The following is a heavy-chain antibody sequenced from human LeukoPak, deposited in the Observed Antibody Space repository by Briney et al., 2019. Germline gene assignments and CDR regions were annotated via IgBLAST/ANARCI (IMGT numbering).Heavy chain of an antibody. D-gene: IGHD3-16*01. V-gene: IGHV4-39*01. Sequence: SETLSLTCPVSGGSISSTNYYWGWIRQPPGKGLEWIGSIYYSGSTYYDPSLKSRVTISIDTSKNQFSLKLTSVTAADTSVYYCARGVRGYVFDAFNIWGPGTMVTVSS. CDR3: ARGVRGYVFDAFNI. CDR1: GGSISSTNYY. CDR2: IYYSGST. J-gene: IGHJ3*02.